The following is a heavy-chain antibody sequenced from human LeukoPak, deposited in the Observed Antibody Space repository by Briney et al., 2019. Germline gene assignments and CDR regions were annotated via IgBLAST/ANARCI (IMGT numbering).Heavy chain of an antibody. D-gene: IGHD5-12*01. CDR1: GYTFTNYA. CDR2: ISAYNGNT. J-gene: IGHJ4*02. CDR3: ARVRNSGFRYVDS. V-gene: IGHV1-18*01. Sequence: ASVKVSCKASGYTFTNYAISWVRQAPGQGPEWGGWISAYNGNTNYAQKHQGRVTMTTDTSTSTAYMDLRSLRSDDTAVYYCARVRNSGFRYVDSWGQGTLVTVSS.